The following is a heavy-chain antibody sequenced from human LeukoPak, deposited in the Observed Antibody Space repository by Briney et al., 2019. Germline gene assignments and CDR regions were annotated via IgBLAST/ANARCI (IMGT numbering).Heavy chain of an antibody. D-gene: IGHD6-19*01. CDR3: ARHVGAVAGTVDY. V-gene: IGHV4-30-2*01. Sequence: PSETLSLTCAVSGGSISSGGYSWSWIRQPPGKGLEWIGYIYHSGSTYYNPSLKSRVTISVDRPKNQFSLKLSSVTAADTAVYYCARHVGAVAGTVDYWGQGTLVTVSS. CDR2: IYHSGST. CDR1: GGSISSGGYS. J-gene: IGHJ4*02.